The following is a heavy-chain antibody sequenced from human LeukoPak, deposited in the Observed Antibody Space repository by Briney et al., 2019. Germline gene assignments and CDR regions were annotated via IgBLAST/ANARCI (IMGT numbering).Heavy chain of an antibody. D-gene: IGHD3-10*01. CDR2: MNPNSGNT. J-gene: IGHJ4*02. CDR3: ARRITMVRGVEVFNY. Sequence: GASVKVSCKASGYTFTSYDINWVRQATGQGLEWMGWMNPNSGNTGYAQKFQGRVTMTRNTSTSTAYMGLSSLRSEDTAVYYCARRITMVRGVEVFNYWGQGTLVTVSS. V-gene: IGHV1-8*01. CDR1: GYTFTSYD.